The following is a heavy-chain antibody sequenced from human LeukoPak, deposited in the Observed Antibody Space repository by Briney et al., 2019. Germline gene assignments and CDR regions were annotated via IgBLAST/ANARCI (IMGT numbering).Heavy chain of an antibody. CDR2: IYSGGST. Sequence: PGGSLRLSCAASGFTVSSNYMSWVRQAPGEGLEWVSVIYSGGSTYYADSVKGRFTISRDNSKNTLYLQINSLRAEDTAVYYCARVAVTGDAFDIWGQGTMVTVSS. CDR1: GFTVSSNY. J-gene: IGHJ3*02. V-gene: IGHV3-53*01. D-gene: IGHD2-21*02. CDR3: ARVAVTGDAFDI.